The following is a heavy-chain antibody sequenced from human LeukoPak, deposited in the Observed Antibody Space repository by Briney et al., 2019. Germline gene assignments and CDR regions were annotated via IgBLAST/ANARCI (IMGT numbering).Heavy chain of an antibody. CDR1: GYSFTNYW. CDR3: ASPGIAVAGRDAFDI. D-gene: IGHD6-19*01. CDR2: IYPGDSDT. J-gene: IGHJ3*02. Sequence: GESLKISCKGSGYSFTNYWIGWVRQMPGKGLEWMGIIYPGDSDTRYSPSFQGQVTISADKSISTAYLQWSSLKASDTAMYYCASPGIAVAGRDAFDIWGQGTMVTVSS. V-gene: IGHV5-51*01.